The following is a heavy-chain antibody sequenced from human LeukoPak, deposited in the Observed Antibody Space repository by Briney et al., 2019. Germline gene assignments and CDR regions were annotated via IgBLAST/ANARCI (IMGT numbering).Heavy chain of an antibody. CDR2: ISAYNGNT. V-gene: IGHV1-18*01. D-gene: IGHD3-10*01. CDR1: GYTFTSYG. J-gene: IGHJ6*03. Sequence: GASVKVSCKASGYTFTSYGISWVRQAPGQGLEWMGWISAYNGNTNYAQKLQGRVTMTTGTSTSTAYMELRSLRSDDTAVYYCARVVGSGSYYYYYYMDVWGKGTTVTVSS. CDR3: ARVVGSGSYYYYYYMDV.